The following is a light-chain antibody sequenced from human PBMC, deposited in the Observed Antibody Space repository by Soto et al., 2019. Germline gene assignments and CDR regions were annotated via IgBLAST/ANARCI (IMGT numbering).Light chain of an antibody. Sequence: QSVLTQPPSVSAAPGHKVTISCSGRSSNIGNNYVSWYQQLPGTAPKLLIYDNNKRPSGIPDRFSGSKSGTSATLGITGLQTGDEADYYCGTWDSSLSAGVFGGGTKVTVL. CDR3: GTWDSSLSAGV. CDR1: SSNIGNNY. CDR2: DNN. V-gene: IGLV1-51*01. J-gene: IGLJ3*02.